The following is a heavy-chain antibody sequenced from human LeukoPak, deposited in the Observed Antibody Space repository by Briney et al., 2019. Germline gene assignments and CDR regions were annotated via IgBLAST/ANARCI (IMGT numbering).Heavy chain of an antibody. CDR1: GGSISSYY. J-gene: IGHJ6*03. D-gene: IGHD3-22*01. CDR2: IYTSGST. V-gene: IGHV4-4*07. Sequence: SETLSLTCTVSGGSISSYYWSWIRQPAGKGLEWIGRIYTSGSTYHNPSLKSRVTISVDTSKNQFSLKLSSVTAADTAVYYCARGSGYYDSSGEVYYMDVWGKGTTVTVSS. CDR3: ARGSGYYDSSGEVYYMDV.